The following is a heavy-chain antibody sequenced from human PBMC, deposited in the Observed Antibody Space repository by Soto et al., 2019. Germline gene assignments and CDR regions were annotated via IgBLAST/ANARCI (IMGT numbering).Heavy chain of an antibody. D-gene: IGHD2-2*01. V-gene: IGHV3-48*03. CDR3: ARESCSRTSCTIGY. Sequence: GGSLRLSCAASGFTFSTYEMNWVRQAPGEGLEWVSYISSSGSSIYYADSVKGRFTISRDNAKNSLYLQMNSLRAEDTALYYCARESCSRTSCTIGYWGQGTLVTVSS. CDR1: GFTFSTYE. J-gene: IGHJ4*02. CDR2: ISSSGSSI.